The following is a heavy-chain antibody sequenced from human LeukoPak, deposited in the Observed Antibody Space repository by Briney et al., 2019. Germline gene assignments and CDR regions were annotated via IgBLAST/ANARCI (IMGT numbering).Heavy chain of an antibody. D-gene: IGHD6-13*01. CDR3: ARESYSSSHLDY. CDR2: INHSGST. CDR1: GGSFSGYY. Sequence: PSETLSLTCAVYGGSFSGYYWSWIRQPPGKGLEWIGEINHSGSTNYNPSLKSRVTISVDTSKNQFSLKLSSVTAADTAVYYCARESYSSSHLDYWGQGTLVTVSS. V-gene: IGHV4-34*01. J-gene: IGHJ4*02.